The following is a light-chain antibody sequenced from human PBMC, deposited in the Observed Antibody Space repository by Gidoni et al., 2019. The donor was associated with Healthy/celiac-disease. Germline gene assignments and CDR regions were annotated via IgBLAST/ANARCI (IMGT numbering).Light chain of an antibody. CDR3: QQYYSTHT. V-gene: IGKV4-1*01. J-gene: IGKJ5*01. CDR2: WAS. CDR1: QSVLYSSHNKNY. Sequence: DIVMTQSPDSLTVSLGERATINCKSSQSVLYSSHNKNYLAWYQQKPGQPPKLLIYWASTRESGVPDRFSGSGSGTDFTLTISSLQAEDVAVYYCQQYYSTHTFXXXTRLEIK.